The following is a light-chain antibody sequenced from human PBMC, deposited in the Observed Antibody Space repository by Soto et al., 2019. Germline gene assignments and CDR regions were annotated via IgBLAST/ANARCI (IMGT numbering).Light chain of an antibody. V-gene: IGKV3-11*01. CDR1: QSVSSY. CDR2: DAS. J-gene: IGKJ4*01. Sequence: IVVTQSAATLSLSPGERATLSCRASQSVSSYLAWYQQKPGQAPRLLIYDASNRATGIPARFSGSGSGTDFTLTISRLEPEDFAVYYCQQYSSSPPLTFAGGTKVDIK. CDR3: QQYSSSPPLT.